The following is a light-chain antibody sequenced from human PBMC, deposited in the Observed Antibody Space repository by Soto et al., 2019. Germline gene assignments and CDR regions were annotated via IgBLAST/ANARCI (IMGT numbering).Light chain of an antibody. V-gene: IGKV3-20*01. CDR3: QQYGSSSGT. CDR2: GAS. J-gene: IGKJ1*01. CDR1: QSVSSSY. Sequence: EIVLTQSPGTLSLSPGERATLSCRASQSVSSSYLTWYQQKTGQAPRLLIYGASSRATGIPDRFSGSGSGTDFTLTISRLEPEDCAVYYCQQYGSSSGTFGQGTKVEIK.